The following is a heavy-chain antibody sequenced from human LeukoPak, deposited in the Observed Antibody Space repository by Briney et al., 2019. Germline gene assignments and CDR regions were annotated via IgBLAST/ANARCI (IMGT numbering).Heavy chain of an antibody. J-gene: IGHJ5*02. V-gene: IGHV1-18*01. CDR1: DYTYTSYG. Sequence: GASVKVSCKASDYTYTSYGISWVRQALGQGLEWMGWVSGYNGNTNYAQKFQARVTMTTDTSTTTAYMELRSLRSDDTAVYYCAREGPPGTIFRFAPWGQETLVIVS. CDR3: AREGPPGTIFRFAP. D-gene: IGHD1-1*01. CDR2: VSGYNGNT.